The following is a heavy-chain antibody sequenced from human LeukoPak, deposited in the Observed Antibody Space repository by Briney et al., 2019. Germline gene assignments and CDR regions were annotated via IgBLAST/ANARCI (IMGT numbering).Heavy chain of an antibody. D-gene: IGHD6-13*01. CDR3: AREGEQLPHDY. J-gene: IGHJ4*02. Sequence: ASVKVSCKASGYTFTSYGISWVRQAPGQGLEWMGWISAYNGNTNYAQKFQGRVTMTRDTSISTAYMELNRLRSVDSAVYYCAREGEQLPHDYWGQGTLVTDSS. CDR1: GYTFTSYG. CDR2: ISAYNGNT. V-gene: IGHV1-18*01.